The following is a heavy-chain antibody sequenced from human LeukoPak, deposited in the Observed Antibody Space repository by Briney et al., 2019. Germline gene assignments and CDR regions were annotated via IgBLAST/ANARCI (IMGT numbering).Heavy chain of an antibody. Sequence: PGGSLTLSCAASGFTFSKYWMLWVRQAPGKGLESVSRINTDGTVTTYADSVKGRFTVSRDNADNTMFLQMNRVRDEDTAVYYCATKQWLAPPPDSWGQGTPVTVSS. J-gene: IGHJ4*02. D-gene: IGHD6-19*01. V-gene: IGHV3-74*01. CDR1: GFTFSKYW. CDR2: INTDGTVT. CDR3: ATKQWLAPPPDS.